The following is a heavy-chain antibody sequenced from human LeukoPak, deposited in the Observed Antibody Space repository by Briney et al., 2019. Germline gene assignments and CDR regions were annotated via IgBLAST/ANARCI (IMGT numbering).Heavy chain of an antibody. CDR1: GGSLSNYY. CDR2: IYSSGSA. CDR3: ARRSWGSDFDY. V-gene: IGHV4-59*01. D-gene: IGHD3-16*01. Sequence: PSETLSLTCSVSGGSLSNYYWTWIRPPPGKGLEWLEYIYSSGSANYNPSLKRRLNISIDTSENQFSLKLSSVTAADTAVYYCARRSWGSDFDYWGQGALVTVSS. J-gene: IGHJ4*02.